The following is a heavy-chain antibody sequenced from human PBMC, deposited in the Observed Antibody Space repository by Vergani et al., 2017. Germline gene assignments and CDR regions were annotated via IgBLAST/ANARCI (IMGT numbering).Heavy chain of an antibody. D-gene: IGHD3-9*01. J-gene: IGHJ4*02. CDR1: GGTFSSYT. CDR3: ARDEGGYYILTGCQSPLWY. V-gene: IGHV1-69*08. CDR2: IIPILGLA. Sequence: QVQLVQSGAEVKKPGSSVKVSCKASGGTFSSYTISWVRQAPGQGLEWMGRIIPILGLANYAQKFQGRVTITADKSTSTAYMELSSLRSADTAVYYCARDEGGYYILTGCQSPLWYWGQGTLVTVSS.